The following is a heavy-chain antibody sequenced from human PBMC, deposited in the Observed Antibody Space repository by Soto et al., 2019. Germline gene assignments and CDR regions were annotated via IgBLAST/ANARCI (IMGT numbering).Heavy chain of an antibody. D-gene: IGHD6-13*01. J-gene: IGHJ5*02. CDR3: ARAKKGIAAAENWFDP. V-gene: IGHV4-31*03. CDR1: GGSISSGGYY. Sequence: LSLTCTVSGGSISSGGYYWSWIRQHPGKGLEWIGYIYYSGSTYYNPSLKSRVTISVDTSKNQFSLKLSSVTAADTAVYYCARAKKGIAAAENWFDPWGQGTLVTVSS. CDR2: IYYSGST.